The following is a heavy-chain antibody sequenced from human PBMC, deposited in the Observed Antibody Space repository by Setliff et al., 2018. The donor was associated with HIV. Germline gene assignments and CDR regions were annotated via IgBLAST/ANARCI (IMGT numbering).Heavy chain of an antibody. CDR2: IYHSGST. CDR1: GGSFSGYY. Sequence: PSETLSLTCAVYGGSFSGYYWSWIRQPPGKGLEWIGEIYHSGSTNYNPSLKSRVTISVDTSKNQFSLKLSSVTAADTAVYYCARDYYDYVWGSYRLFEYWGQGTLVTVSS. D-gene: IGHD3-16*02. J-gene: IGHJ4*02. V-gene: IGHV4-34*01. CDR3: ARDYYDYVWGSYRLFEY.